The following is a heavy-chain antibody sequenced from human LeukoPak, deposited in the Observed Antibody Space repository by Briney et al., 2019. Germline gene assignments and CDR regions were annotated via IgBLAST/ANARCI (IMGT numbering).Heavy chain of an antibody. J-gene: IGHJ4*02. D-gene: IGHD3-22*01. CDR3: AREGYYYDSSGYYYSTSFDY. CDR2: ISYDGSNK. CDR1: GFTFSSYG. V-gene: IGHV3-30*03. Sequence: PGRSLRLSCAASGFTFSSYGMHWVRQAPGKGLEWVSVISYDGSNKYYADSVKGRFTISRDNSKNTLYLQMNSLRAEDTAVYYCAREGYYYDSSGYYYSTSFDYWGQGTLVTVSS.